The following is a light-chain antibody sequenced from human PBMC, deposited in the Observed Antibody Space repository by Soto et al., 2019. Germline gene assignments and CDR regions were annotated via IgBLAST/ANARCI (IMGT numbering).Light chain of an antibody. Sequence: EIVLTQSPGTLSLSPGERATLSCRASQSVSSSYLAWYQQKPGQAPRLLIYAASSRATGIPDRFSGSGSGTDFTLTISRLEPEDFAVYYCQQYGSPFTFGGGTKVEIK. V-gene: IGKV3-20*01. J-gene: IGKJ4*01. CDR2: AAS. CDR1: QSVSSSY. CDR3: QQYGSPFT.